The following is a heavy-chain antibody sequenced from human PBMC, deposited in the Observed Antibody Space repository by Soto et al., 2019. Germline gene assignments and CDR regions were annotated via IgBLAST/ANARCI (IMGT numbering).Heavy chain of an antibody. J-gene: IGHJ6*03. CDR2: IKSKTDGGTT. CDR1: GFTFSNAW. Sequence: GGSLRLSCAASGFTFSNAWMSWVRQAPGKGLEWVGRIKSKTDGGTTDYAAPVKGRFTISRDDSKNTLYLQLNRLKTEDTAVYYCTTDLYSTLRPHTYYYYYMDVWGKGTTVTVSS. CDR3: TTDLYSTLRPHTYYYYYMDV. V-gene: IGHV3-15*01. D-gene: IGHD4-4*01.